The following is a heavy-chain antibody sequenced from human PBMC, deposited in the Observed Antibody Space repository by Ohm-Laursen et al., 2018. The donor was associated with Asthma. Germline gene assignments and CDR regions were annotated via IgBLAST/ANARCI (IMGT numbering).Heavy chain of an antibody. CDR1: GGSISTGDYY. Sequence: PSETLSLTCTVSGGSISTGDYYWSWIRQHPGKGLEWIGSISYSGSTYYNPSLKSRVTISVDTSKNQFSLKLSSVTAADTAVYYCARHPFTYSSSDYWGRGTLVTVSS. D-gene: IGHD6-6*01. CDR2: ISYSGST. CDR3: ARHPFTYSSSDY. V-gene: IGHV4-39*01. J-gene: IGHJ4*02.